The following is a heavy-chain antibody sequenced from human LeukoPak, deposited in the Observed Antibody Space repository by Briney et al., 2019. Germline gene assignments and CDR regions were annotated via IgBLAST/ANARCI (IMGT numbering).Heavy chain of an antibody. Sequence: SETLSLTCTVSGGSISSYYWSWIRQPPGKGLEWIGYIYYSGSTSYNPSLKSRVTISVDTSKNQFSLKLSSVTAADTAVYYCARLYGDYPNDAFDIWGQGTMVTVSS. CDR1: GGSISSYY. CDR3: ARLYGDYPNDAFDI. CDR2: IYYSGST. V-gene: IGHV4-59*08. J-gene: IGHJ3*02. D-gene: IGHD4-17*01.